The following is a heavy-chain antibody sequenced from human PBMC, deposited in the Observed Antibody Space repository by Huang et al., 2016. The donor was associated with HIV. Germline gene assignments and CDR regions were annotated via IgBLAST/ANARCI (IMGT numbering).Heavy chain of an antibody. CDR2: IKSKTDGGTT. CDR3: TTESESSGWTMDHDAFDI. V-gene: IGHV3-15*01. CDR1: GFTFSNAW. J-gene: IGHJ3*02. D-gene: IGHD6-19*01. Sequence: EVQLVESGGGLVKHGGSLRLSCAASGFTFSNAWMSWVRQATGKGLEWGGSIKSKTDGGTTDYAAPGKGRFTISRDDSKNTLYLQMNSLKTEDTAVYYCTTESESSGWTMDHDAFDIWGQGTMVTVSS.